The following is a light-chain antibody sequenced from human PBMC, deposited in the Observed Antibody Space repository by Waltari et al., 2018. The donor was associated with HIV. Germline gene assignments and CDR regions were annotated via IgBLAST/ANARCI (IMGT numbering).Light chain of an antibody. J-gene: IGKJ4*01. CDR2: GAS. CDR3: HQYNNWLT. Sequence: ELVMTQSPATLAVSPGEGVTLSCRASQRVDTNLAWYQQKPGQAPRLLIYGASTRAAGIPARFSGSGSGTEFTLTISSLQPEDFAVYYCHQYNNWLTFGGGSKVEIK. V-gene: IGKV3-15*01. CDR1: QRVDTN.